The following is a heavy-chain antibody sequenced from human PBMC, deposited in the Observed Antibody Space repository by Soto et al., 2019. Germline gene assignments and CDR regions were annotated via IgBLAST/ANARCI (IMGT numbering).Heavy chain of an antibody. CDR3: ARDLGGYVHLWDKSNY. V-gene: IGHV3-30*04. J-gene: IGHJ1*01. CDR2: ISFDASEK. D-gene: IGHD5-12*01. Sequence: QVQLVESGGGVVQPGASLTLSCAASGFRFSGFGMHWVRQARGKGLEWVAVISFDASEKFYVDFVKGRSSISRDDSHSKGVLQMNSLRREDTGVYYCARDLGGYVHLWDKSNYWGQGTLVNVS. CDR1: GFRFSGFG.